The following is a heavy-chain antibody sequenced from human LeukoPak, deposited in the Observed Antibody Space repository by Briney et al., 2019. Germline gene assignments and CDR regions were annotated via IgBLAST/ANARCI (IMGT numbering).Heavy chain of an antibody. Sequence: SETLSLTCAVYGGSFSGYYWSWIRHPPGKGLEWIGEINLSGSTNYNPSLKSRVTISVDTSKNQFSLKLSSVTAADTAVYYCARFEGARYSSGWHRNNWFDPWGQGTLVTVSS. V-gene: IGHV4-34*01. CDR2: INLSGST. J-gene: IGHJ5*02. D-gene: IGHD6-19*01. CDR1: GGSFSGYY. CDR3: ARFEGARYSSGWHRNNWFDP.